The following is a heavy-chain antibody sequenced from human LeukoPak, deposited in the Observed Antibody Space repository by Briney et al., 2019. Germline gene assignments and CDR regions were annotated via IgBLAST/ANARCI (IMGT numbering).Heavy chain of an antibody. Sequence: ASVKVSCKASGYTFTSYYIHWVRQAPGQGLEWMGIINPSGGSTNYAQKFQGRVTMTRDTSTSTVYMELSSLRSDDTAVYYCARGKPSYGSGTFYRPLEPSYMDVWGKGTTVTVSS. J-gene: IGHJ6*03. CDR1: GYTFTSYY. D-gene: IGHD3-10*01. CDR3: ARGKPSYGSGTFYRPLEPSYMDV. V-gene: IGHV1-46*01. CDR2: INPSGGST.